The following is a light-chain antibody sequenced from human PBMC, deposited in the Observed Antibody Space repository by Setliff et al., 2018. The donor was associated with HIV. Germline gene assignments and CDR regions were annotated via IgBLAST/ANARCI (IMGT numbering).Light chain of an antibody. Sequence: QSALAQPASVSGSPGQSITISCTGTSSDVGGYNYVSWYQQHPGKAPKLMIYDVSKRPSGVSNRFSGSKSGNTASLTISGLQADDEADYYCSSYTSSSTLVVFGGGTKVTVL. CDR3: SSYTSSSTLVV. J-gene: IGLJ2*01. CDR2: DVS. CDR1: SSDVGGYNY. V-gene: IGLV2-14*03.